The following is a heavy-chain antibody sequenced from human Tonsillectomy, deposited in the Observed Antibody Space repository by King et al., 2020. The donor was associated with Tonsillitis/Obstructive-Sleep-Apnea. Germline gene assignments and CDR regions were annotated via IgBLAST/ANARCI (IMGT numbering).Heavy chain of an antibody. CDR1: GYSFTSYW. CDR2: IDPSDSYT. V-gene: IGHV5-10-1*01. Sequence: QLVQSGAEVKKPGESLRISCKGSGYSFTSYWISWVRQMPGKGLEWMGRIDPSDSYTNYSPSFQGHVTISADKSISTAYLQWNSLKASDTAMYYCARSYYDFWSGYLGSAFDIWGQGTMVTVSS. CDR3: ARSYYDFWSGYLGSAFDI. J-gene: IGHJ3*02. D-gene: IGHD3-3*01.